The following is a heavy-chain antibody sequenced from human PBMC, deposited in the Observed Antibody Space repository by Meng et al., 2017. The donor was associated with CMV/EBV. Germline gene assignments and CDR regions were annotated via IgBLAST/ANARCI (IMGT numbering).Heavy chain of an antibody. CDR2: IKQDGSDK. CDR1: GFTFSSYW. V-gene: IGHV3-7*01. D-gene: IGHD2-2*02. J-gene: IGHJ6*02. CDR3: AREDCSSTSCYTGYYGMDV. Sequence: GESLKISCAASGFTFSSYWMSWVRQAPGKGLEWVANIKQDGSDKYYVDSVKGRFTISRDNAKNSLYLQMNSLRAEDTAVYYCAREDCSSTSCYTGYYGMDVWGQGTTVTVSS.